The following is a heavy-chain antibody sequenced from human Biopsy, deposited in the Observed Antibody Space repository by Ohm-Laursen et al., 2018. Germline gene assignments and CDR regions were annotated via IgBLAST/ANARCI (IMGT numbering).Heavy chain of an antibody. CDR2: LHDRGVT. J-gene: IGHJ6*02. CDR3: QGGHLPPGQFYGVDA. Sequence: SLRLSCSASGITVNDHYMSWVRQAPGKGLEWVSSLHDRGVTYYADSVKGRFTISGDNSKNTLYLQMNGLRAEATAVYCCQGGHLPPGQFYGVDAWGQGTTVTVSS. D-gene: IGHD3-16*01. CDR1: GITVNDHY. V-gene: IGHV3-53*01.